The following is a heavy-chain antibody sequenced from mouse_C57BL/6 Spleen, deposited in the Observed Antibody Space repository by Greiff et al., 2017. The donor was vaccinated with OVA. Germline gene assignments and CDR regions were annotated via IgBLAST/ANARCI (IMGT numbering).Heavy chain of an antibody. CDR3: ASWDGYYFDY. J-gene: IGHJ2*01. V-gene: IGHV1-52*01. CDR2: IYPSDSET. Sequence: QVQLQQPGAELVRPGSSVKLSCKASGYTFTSYWMHWVKQRPIQGLEWIGNIYPSDSETHYNQKFKDKATLTVDKSSSTAYMQLSSLTSEDSAVYYCASWDGYYFDYWGQGTTLTVSS. CDR1: GYTFTSYW. D-gene: IGHD4-1*01.